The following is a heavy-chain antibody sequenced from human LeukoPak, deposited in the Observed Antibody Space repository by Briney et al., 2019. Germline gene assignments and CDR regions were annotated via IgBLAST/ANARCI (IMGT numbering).Heavy chain of an antibody. Sequence: PGGSLRLSCTASGFTFSSYGMHWVRQAPGKGLEWVAVIWFDGSNKYYADSVKGRLTISRDNSKSTLYLQMNSLRAEDTAVYYCAKAVAATGHYYFGMDVWGQGTTVTVPS. CDR2: IWFDGSNK. D-gene: IGHD6-19*01. V-gene: IGHV3-33*06. CDR1: GFTFSSYG. J-gene: IGHJ6*02. CDR3: AKAVAATGHYYFGMDV.